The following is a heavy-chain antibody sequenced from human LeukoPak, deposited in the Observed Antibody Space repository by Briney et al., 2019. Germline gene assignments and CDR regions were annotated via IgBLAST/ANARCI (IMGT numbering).Heavy chain of an antibody. CDR2: IIPIFGTA. CDR1: GGTFSSYA. Sequence: ASVKVSCKASGGTFSSYAISWVRQAPGQGLEWMGGIIPIFGTANYAQKFQGRVTITADESTSTAYMELSSLRSEDTAVYYCARSDSSGYPKYFQHWGQGTLVTVSS. CDR3: ARSDSSGYPKYFQH. V-gene: IGHV1-69*13. J-gene: IGHJ1*01. D-gene: IGHD3-22*01.